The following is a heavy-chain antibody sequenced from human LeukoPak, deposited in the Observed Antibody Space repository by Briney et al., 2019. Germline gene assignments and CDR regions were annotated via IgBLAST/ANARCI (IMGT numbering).Heavy chain of an antibody. CDR1: GGSFSGYY. CDR3: ATSSSGYYYLDY. Sequence: SETLSLTCAVYGGSFSGYYWSWIRQPPGKGLEWIGEINHSGSTNYNPSLKSRVTISVDTSKNQFSLKLCSVTAADTAVYYCATSSSGYYYLDYWGQGTLVTVSS. CDR2: INHSGST. J-gene: IGHJ4*02. V-gene: IGHV4-34*01. D-gene: IGHD3-22*01.